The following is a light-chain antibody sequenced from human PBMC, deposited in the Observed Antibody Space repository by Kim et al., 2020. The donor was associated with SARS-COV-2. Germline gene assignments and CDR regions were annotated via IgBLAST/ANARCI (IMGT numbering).Light chain of an antibody. CDR3: QQYDNSPYT. CDR2: GIS. CDR1: QRVGNNY. Sequence: PGERATLSCRTSQRVGNNYLACYQQKPGQTPRLLIYGISTRASGIPDRFSGSGSGTDFTLTINRLEPEDFAVYYCQQYDNSPYTFGQGTKLEI. J-gene: IGKJ2*01. V-gene: IGKV3-20*01.